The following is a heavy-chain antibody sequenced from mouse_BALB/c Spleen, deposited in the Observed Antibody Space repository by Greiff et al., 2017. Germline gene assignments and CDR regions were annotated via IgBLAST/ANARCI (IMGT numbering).Heavy chain of an antibody. V-gene: IGHV3-2*02. J-gene: IGHJ4*01. D-gene: IGHD2-2*01. Sequence: EVQLVESGPGLVKPSQSLSLTCTVTGYSITSDYAWNWIRQFPGNKLEWMGYISYSGSTSYNPSLKSRISITRDTSKNQFFLQLNSVTTEDTATYYCAKGGLPFYAMDYWGQGTSVTVSS. CDR3: AKGGLPFYAMDY. CDR2: ISYSGST. CDR1: GYSITSDYA.